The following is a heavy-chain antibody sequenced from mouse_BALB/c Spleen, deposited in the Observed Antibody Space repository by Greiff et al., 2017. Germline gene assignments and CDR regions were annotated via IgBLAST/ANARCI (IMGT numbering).Heavy chain of an antibody. Sequence: EVQLQESGPSLVKPSQTLSLTCSVTGDSITSGYWNWIRKFPGNKLEYMGYISYSGSTYYNPSLKSRISITRDTSKNQYYLQLNSVTTEDTATYYCARRAVVDHYFDYWGQGTTLTVSS. V-gene: IGHV3-8*02. J-gene: IGHJ2*01. D-gene: IGHD1-1*01. CDR3: ARRAVVDHYFDY. CDR2: ISYSGST. CDR1: GDSITSGY.